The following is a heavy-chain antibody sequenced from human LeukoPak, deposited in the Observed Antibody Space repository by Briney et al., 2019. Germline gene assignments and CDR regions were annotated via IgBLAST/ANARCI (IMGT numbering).Heavy chain of an antibody. Sequence: SETLSLTCTVSGGSINSYYGSWIRQPPGKGLEGIGSMYYSGSAYYNPSLERRVTISVDTSKNHISLKLRSVTAADTAVYSCGRVTGYMIEDYFDSWGQGTLVTVSS. CDR3: GRVTGYMIEDYFDS. CDR1: GGSINSYY. V-gene: IGHV4-59*01. J-gene: IGHJ4*02. CDR2: MYYSGSA. D-gene: IGHD3-22*01.